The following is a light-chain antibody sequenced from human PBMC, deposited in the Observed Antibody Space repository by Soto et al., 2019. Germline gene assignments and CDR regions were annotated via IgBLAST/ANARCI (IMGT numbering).Light chain of an antibody. V-gene: IGKV3-15*01. Sequence: VMTQSPANLSVSPGVRATLSCWASQRVSGNLAWYQQKPGQAPRLLMFRASGRATGIPARFSGSGSGTEFSLTVTSLQSEDFGVYYCQQYDDWPITFGQGTRLEIK. CDR2: RAS. J-gene: IGKJ5*01. CDR1: QRVSGN. CDR3: QQYDDWPIT.